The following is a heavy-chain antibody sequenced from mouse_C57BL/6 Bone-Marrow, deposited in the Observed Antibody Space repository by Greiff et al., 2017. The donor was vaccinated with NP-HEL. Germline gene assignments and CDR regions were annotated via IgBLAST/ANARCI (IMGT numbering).Heavy chain of an antibody. CDR2: SRNKANDYTT. CDR3: ARDADYGSSYWYFDV. Sequence: EVQVVESGGGLVQSGRSLRLSCATSGFTFSDFYMEWVRQAPGKGLEWIAASRNKANDYTTEYSASVKGLFIVTRDTSQSILYLQMNALRAEDTAIYYCARDADYGSSYWYFDVWGTGTTVTVSS. V-gene: IGHV7-1*01. J-gene: IGHJ1*03. D-gene: IGHD1-1*01. CDR1: GFTFSDFY.